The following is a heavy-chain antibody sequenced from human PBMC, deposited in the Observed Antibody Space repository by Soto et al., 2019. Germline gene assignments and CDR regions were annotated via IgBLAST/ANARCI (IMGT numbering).Heavy chain of an antibody. CDR2: ISGSGGST. D-gene: IGHD6-19*01. Sequence: EVQLLESGGGLVQPGGSLRLSCAASGFTFSSYDMSWVRQAPGKGLEWVSAISGSGGSTYYADSVKGRFTISRDNSKNTLYLQMNSLRAEDTAVYYCAKDSVAVAITRWGWPAEYFQHWGQGTLVTVSS. CDR3: AKDSVAVAITRWGWPAEYFQH. CDR1: GFTFSSYD. J-gene: IGHJ1*01. V-gene: IGHV3-23*01.